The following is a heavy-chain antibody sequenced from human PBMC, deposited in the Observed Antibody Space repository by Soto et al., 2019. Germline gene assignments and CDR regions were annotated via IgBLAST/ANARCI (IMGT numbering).Heavy chain of an antibody. J-gene: IGHJ6*02. V-gene: IGHV1-2*04. CDR3: ARGRRNCSGGSCYGYYYYYGMDV. CDR1: GYTFTSYA. D-gene: IGHD2-15*01. Sequence: ASVKVSCKASGYTFTSYAMHWVRQAPGQRLEWMGWINPNSGGTNYAQKFQGWVTMTRDTSISTAYMELSRLRSDDTAVYYCARGRRNCSGGSCYGYYYYYGMDVWGQGTTVTVSS. CDR2: INPNSGGT.